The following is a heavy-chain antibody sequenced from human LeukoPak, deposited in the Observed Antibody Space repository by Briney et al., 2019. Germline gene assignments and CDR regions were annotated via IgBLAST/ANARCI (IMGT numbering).Heavy chain of an antibody. Sequence: GGSLRLSCAASGFTFRSYGMHWVRQAPGKGLEWVAIISYDGSDKHYADSVKGRFTISRDNSKSTLYLQMNSLRAEDTALYYCSKEALYNSNWYNNSFDPWGQGTLVTVSS. CDR1: GFTFRSYG. CDR3: SKEALYNSNWYNNSFDP. J-gene: IGHJ5*02. V-gene: IGHV3-30*18. D-gene: IGHD6-13*01. CDR2: ISYDGSDK.